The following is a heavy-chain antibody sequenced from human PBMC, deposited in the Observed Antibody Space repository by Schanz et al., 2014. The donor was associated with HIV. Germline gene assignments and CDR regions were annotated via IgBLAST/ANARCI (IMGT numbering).Heavy chain of an antibody. V-gene: IGHV4-34*01. CDR1: GGSFTGYY. Sequence: QVKLQQWGAGLLKPSETLSLTCAVYGGSFTGYYWSWIRQSPGKGLEWLGQINHRESTNYNPSLQSRVTIPLETSKNQFSLRLSSVTAADTAVYYCARDNDPYYYDNSGYYDRRFDYWGQGTLVTVSS. D-gene: IGHD3-22*01. CDR2: INHREST. CDR3: ARDNDPYYYDNSGYYDRRFDY. J-gene: IGHJ4*02.